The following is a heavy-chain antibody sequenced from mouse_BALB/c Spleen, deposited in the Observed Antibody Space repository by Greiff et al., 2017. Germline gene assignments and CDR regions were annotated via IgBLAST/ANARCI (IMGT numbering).Heavy chain of an antibody. CDR1: GFTFSSYA. CDR3: ARRDYDGPWYFDV. CDR2: ISSGGST. J-gene: IGHJ1*01. Sequence: EVMLVESGGGLVKPGGSLKLSCAASGFTFSSYAMSWVRQTPEKRLEWVASISSGGSTYYPDSVKGRFTISRDNARNILYLQMSSLRSEDTAMYYCARRDYDGPWYFDVWGAGTTVTVSS. V-gene: IGHV5-6-5*01. D-gene: IGHD2-4*01.